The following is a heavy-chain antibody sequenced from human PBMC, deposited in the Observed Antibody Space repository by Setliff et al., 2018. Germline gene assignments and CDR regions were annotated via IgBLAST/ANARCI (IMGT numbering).Heavy chain of an antibody. Sequence: PGGSLRLSCAASGFTFSGSAMYWVRQASGKGLEWVGRIRSKSDSYATIYAASVRGRFTISRDNAKNSLYLQMNSLRAEDTAVYYCARDRIAAADAIHYYYFAMDVWGQGTTVTVSS. V-gene: IGHV3-73*01. CDR3: ARDRIAAADAIHYYYFAMDV. CDR1: GFTFSGSA. D-gene: IGHD6-13*01. J-gene: IGHJ6*02. CDR2: IRSKSDSYAT.